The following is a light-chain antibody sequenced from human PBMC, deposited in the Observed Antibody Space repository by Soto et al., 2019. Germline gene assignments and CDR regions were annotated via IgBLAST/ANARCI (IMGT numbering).Light chain of an antibody. V-gene: IGKV3-20*01. J-gene: IGKJ1*01. CDR3: PLSGILLWR. CDR2: AAS. Sequence: PDTLSYSPQERATLSTSASQSVCSYYLAWYQQKPGQGPRLLIYAASSGASGGLDRFSGGGSGTDFTLTIISLQPEDVTGYYSPLSGILLWRFCQGSMVDVK. CDR1: QSVCSYY.